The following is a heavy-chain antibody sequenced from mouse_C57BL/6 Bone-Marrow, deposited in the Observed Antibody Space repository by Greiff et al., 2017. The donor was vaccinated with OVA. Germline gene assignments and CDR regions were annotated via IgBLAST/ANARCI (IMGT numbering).Heavy chain of an antibody. Sequence: EVKLVESGEGLVKPGGSLKLSCAASGFTFSSYAMSWVRQTPEKRLEWVAYISSGGDYIYYADTVKGRFTISRDNARNTLYLQMSSLKSEDTAMYYWTRDPPLLLRSDWYFDVWGTGTRSPSPQ. J-gene: IGHJ1*03. CDR1: GFTFSSYA. V-gene: IGHV5-9-1*02. D-gene: IGHD1-1*01. CDR2: ISSGGDYI. CDR3: TRDPPLLLRSDWYFDV.